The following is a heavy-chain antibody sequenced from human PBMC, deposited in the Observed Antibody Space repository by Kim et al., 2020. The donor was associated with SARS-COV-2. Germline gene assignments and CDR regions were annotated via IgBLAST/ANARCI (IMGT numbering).Heavy chain of an antibody. Sequence: SETLSLTCTVSGGSISSGGYYWSWIRQHPGKGLEWIGYIYYSGSTYYNPSLKSRVTISVDTSKNQFSLKLSSVTAADTAVYYCARDDYDSVFDYWGQGTLVTVSS. D-gene: IGHD3-3*01. CDR2: IYYSGST. CDR1: GGSISSGGYY. J-gene: IGHJ4*02. CDR3: ARDDYDSVFDY. V-gene: IGHV4-31*03.